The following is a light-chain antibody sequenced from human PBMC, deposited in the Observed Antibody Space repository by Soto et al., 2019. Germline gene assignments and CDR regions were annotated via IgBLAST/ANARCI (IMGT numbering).Light chain of an antibody. CDR1: SSDVGGYNY. CDR2: DVS. J-gene: IGLJ1*01. CDR3: SSYTSSSTPYV. Sequence: QSVLTQPSSLSGSPGQSLTISCTGTSSDVGGYNYVSWYQQHPGKAPKLMIYDVSNRPSGVSNRFSGSKSGNTASLTISGLQAEDEADYYCSSYTSSSTPYVFGTGTKVTVL. V-gene: IGLV2-14*01.